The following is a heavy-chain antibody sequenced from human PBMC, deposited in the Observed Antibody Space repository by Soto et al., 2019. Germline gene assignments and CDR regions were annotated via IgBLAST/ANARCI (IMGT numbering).Heavy chain of an antibody. J-gene: IGHJ5*02. CDR1: GFTFSSYS. CDR2: ISSNSRTI. Sequence: PGGSLRLSCAASGFTFSSYSMNWVRQAPGTGLEWVSYISSNSRTIYYADSVKGRFTISRDNGRDSLYLQMSGLGAEDTAVYYCVRDSARIVVVPRVDGDNWLDPWGQGTLVTVSS. CDR3: VRDSARIVVVPRVDGDNWLDP. V-gene: IGHV3-48*01. D-gene: IGHD2-2*01.